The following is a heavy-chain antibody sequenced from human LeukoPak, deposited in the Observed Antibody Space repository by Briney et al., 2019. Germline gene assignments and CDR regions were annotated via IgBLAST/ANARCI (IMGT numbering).Heavy chain of an antibody. CDR3: ARESGSGTLDWFDP. CDR1: GYTFTGYY. J-gene: IGHJ5*02. V-gene: IGHV1-2*02. D-gene: IGHD3-10*01. CDR2: INPNSGGT. Sequence: GASVKVSCKASGYTFTGYYMHWVRQAPGQGLEWMGWINPNSGGTNYAQKFQGRVTMTRDTSISTAYMELSRLRSDDTAVYYCARESGSGTLDWFDPWGQGTLVTVSS.